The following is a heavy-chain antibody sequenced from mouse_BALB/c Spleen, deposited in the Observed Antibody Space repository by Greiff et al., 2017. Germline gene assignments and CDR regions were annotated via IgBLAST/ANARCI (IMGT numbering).Heavy chain of an antibody. CDR1: GYTFTSYW. J-gene: IGHJ2*01. Sequence: QVQLQQSGAELAKPGASVKMSCKASGYTFTSYWMHWVKQRPGQGLEWIGYINPSTGYTEYNQKFKDKATLTADKSSSTAYMQLSSLTSEDSAVYYCARHLYYRYDVGYWGQGTTLTVSS. CDR3: ARHLYYRYDVGY. CDR2: INPSTGYT. D-gene: IGHD2-14*01. V-gene: IGHV1-7*01.